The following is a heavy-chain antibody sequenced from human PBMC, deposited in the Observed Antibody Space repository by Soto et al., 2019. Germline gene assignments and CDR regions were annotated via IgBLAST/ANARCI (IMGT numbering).Heavy chain of an antibody. CDR3: ARRARPDFYYMDG. CDR2: ISSNGVGT. D-gene: IGHD6-6*01. Sequence: GESLRLACAASGFTLSGYAMDWVRQAPGKGLEYVSGISSNGVGTYYANSVQGRFTISRDNSKNTVYLQMGSLRPEDMAVYYCARRARPDFYYMDGWGKGTTVTVSS. V-gene: IGHV3-64*01. CDR1: GFTLSGYA. J-gene: IGHJ6*03.